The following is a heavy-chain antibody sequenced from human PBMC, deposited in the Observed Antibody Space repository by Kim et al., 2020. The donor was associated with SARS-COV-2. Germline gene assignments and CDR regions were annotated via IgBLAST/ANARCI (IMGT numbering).Heavy chain of an antibody. V-gene: IGHV3-33*06. J-gene: IGHJ4*02. CDR2: K. CDR3: AKLLWFGEPEDY. D-gene: IGHD3-10*01. Sequence: KFYPESGKGRFTISRDNSKSTLFLQMNSLSLEDTAVYFCAKLLWFGEPEDYWGQGTLVTVAS.